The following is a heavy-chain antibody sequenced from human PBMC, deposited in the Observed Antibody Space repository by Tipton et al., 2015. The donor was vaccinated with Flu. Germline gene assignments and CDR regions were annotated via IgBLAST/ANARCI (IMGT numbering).Heavy chain of an antibody. V-gene: IGHV3-23*01. J-gene: IGHJ4*02. CDR2: ISYSGDST. D-gene: IGHD6-19*01. Sequence: SLRLSCAASGFIFNNYGMNWVRQAPGKGLEWVSVISYSGDSTYYADSVKGRFTISRDNSKNTLSLQMNSLRAEDTAIYYCARDYQWLVPFDYWGQGTLVTVSS. CDR3: ARDYQWLVPFDY. CDR1: GFIFNNYG.